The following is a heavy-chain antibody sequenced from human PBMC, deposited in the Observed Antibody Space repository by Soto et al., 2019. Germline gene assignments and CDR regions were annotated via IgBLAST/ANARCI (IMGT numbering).Heavy chain of an antibody. V-gene: IGHV4-61*08. CDR1: GGSISSGGYY. CDR2: IYYSGST. Sequence: SETLSLTCTVSGGSISSGGYYWSWIRQHPGKGLEWIGYIYYSGSTNYNPSLKSRVTISVDTSKSQFSLKLSSVTAADTAVYYCARDYGDLRYYYGMDVWGQGTTVTVSS. D-gene: IGHD4-17*01. J-gene: IGHJ6*02. CDR3: ARDYGDLRYYYGMDV.